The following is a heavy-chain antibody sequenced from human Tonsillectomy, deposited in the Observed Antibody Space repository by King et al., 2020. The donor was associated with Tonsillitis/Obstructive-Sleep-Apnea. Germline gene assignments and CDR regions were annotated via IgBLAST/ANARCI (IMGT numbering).Heavy chain of an antibody. D-gene: IGHD2/OR15-2a*01. Sequence: VQLVESGGGLVQPGGSLRLSCSASGFTFSSYAMHWVRQAPGKGLEYVSGIRSNGGSTYYADSVKGRFTISRDNSKNTLYLQMSSLRAEDTAVYYCVKAIREYSNYYYGIDVWGQGTTVTVSS. V-gene: IGHV3-64D*06. CDR2: IRSNGGST. J-gene: IGHJ6*02. CDR1: GFTFSSYA. CDR3: VKAIREYSNYYYGIDV.